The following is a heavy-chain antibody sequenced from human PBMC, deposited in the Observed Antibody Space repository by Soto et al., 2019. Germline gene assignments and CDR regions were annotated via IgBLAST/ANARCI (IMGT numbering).Heavy chain of an antibody. CDR1: GFTFSSYA. CDR3: ARDREDIPDY. CDR2: ISYDGSNK. Sequence: GGSLRLSCAASGFTFSSYAMHWVRQAPGKGLEWVAVISYDGSNKYYADSVKGRFTISRDNSKNTLYLQMNSLRAEDTAVYYCARDREDIPDYWGQGTLVTVSS. V-gene: IGHV3-30-3*01. D-gene: IGHD2-15*01. J-gene: IGHJ4*02.